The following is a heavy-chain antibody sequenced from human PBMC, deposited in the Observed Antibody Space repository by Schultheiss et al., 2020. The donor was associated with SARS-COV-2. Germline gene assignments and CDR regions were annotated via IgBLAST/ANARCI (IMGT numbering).Heavy chain of an antibody. CDR1: GYTFTSYG. Sequence: ASVKVSCKASGYTFTSYGISWVRQAPGQGLEWMGRINPNSGGTNYAQKFQGRVTMTRDTSISTAYMELSRLRSDDTAVYYCARLSSSGWRNHDYWGQGTLVTVSS. CDR3: ARLSSSGWRNHDY. D-gene: IGHD6-19*01. J-gene: IGHJ4*02. CDR2: INPNSGGT. V-gene: IGHV1-2*06.